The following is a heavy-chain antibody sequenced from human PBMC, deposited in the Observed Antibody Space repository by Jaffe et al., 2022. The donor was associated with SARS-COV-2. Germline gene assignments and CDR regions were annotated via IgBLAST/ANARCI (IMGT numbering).Heavy chain of an antibody. D-gene: IGHD3-16*01. CDR2: IYRGGNT. Sequence: EMQLVESGGGLVQPGGSLRLSCEVSGFTVSDSYLTWVRQPPGRGLDWVSVIYRGGNTYYADSVKGRFTTSRDGSKNTLYLQMNSLRPDDTAIYYCARRPSTSWGLDYWGQGALVTVS. V-gene: IGHV3-66*02. J-gene: IGHJ4*02. CDR1: GFTVSDSY. CDR3: ARRPSTSWGLDY.